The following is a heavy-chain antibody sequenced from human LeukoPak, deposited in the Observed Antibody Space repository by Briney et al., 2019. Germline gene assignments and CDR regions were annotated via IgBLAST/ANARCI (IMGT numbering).Heavy chain of an antibody. CDR3: ARVFIAAAERGDAFDI. V-gene: IGHV1-2*06. D-gene: IGHD6-13*01. Sequence: GASVKVSCKASGYTFTGYYMHWVRQAPGQGLEWMGRINPNSGGTNYAQKLQGRVTMTTDTSTSTAYMELRSLRSDDTAVYYCARVFIAAAERGDAFDIWGQGTMVTVSS. CDR1: GYTFTGYY. CDR2: INPNSGGT. J-gene: IGHJ3*02.